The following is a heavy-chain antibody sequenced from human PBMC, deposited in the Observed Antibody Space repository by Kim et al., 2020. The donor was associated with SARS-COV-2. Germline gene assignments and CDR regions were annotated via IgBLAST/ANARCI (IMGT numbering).Heavy chain of an antibody. Sequence: GGSLRLSCAASGFTFSSYGMHWVRQAPGKGLEWVAVISYDGSNKYYADSVKGRFTISRDNSKNTLYLQMNSLRAEDTAVYYCARDSYGSGSYYSAPSGYWGQGALVTVSS. D-gene: IGHD3-10*01. V-gene: IGHV3-33*05. CDR3: ARDSYGSGSYYSAPSGY. CDR1: GFTFSSYG. CDR2: ISYDGSNK. J-gene: IGHJ4*02.